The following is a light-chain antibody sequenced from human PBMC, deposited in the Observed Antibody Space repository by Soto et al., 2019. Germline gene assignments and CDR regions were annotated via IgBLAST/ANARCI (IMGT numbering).Light chain of an antibody. CDR2: EVS. V-gene: IGLV2-23*02. CDR3: CSYAGSSTVV. CDR1: NSDVGSYNL. Sequence: QSALTQPASVSGSPGQSITISCTGTNSDVGSYNLVSWYQHHPGKAPKLMIYEVSKRPSGVSNRFSGSKSGNTASLTISGLQAEDEADYFCCSYAGSSTVVFGGGTKLTVL. J-gene: IGLJ2*01.